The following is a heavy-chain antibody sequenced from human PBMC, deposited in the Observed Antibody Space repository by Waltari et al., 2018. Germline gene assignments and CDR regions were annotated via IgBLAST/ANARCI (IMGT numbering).Heavy chain of an antibody. CDR3: ARGNSVTHYSFSLDV. CDR2: ISYDGEKE. CDR1: GFTFGYYA. D-gene: IGHD4-17*01. V-gene: IGHV3-30*04. J-gene: IGHJ6*02. Sequence: QVQLVESGGGVVQPGRSLRLSCAASGFTFGYYAIHWVRHAPGKGLEWVAAISYDGEKEYFAVSVKGRFTISRDNSKNILYLQLNGLRDEDTAVYYCARGNSVTHYSFSLDVWGQGTTVTVSS.